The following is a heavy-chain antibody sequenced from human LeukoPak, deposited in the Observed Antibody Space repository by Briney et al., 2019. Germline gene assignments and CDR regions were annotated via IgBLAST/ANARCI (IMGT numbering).Heavy chain of an antibody. V-gene: IGHV3-21*01. D-gene: IGHD3-22*01. CDR3: ARDDGYYDSSGYFFGDHFDH. J-gene: IGHJ4*02. Sequence: GGSPRLSCAASGFTFSSYSMNWVRQAPGKRLEWVSSISSSSSYIYYAESVKGRFTISRDNPKNTLYLQMNSLRAEDTAVYYCARDDGYYDSSGYFFGDHFDHWGQGTLVTVSS. CDR1: GFTFSSYS. CDR2: ISSSSSYI.